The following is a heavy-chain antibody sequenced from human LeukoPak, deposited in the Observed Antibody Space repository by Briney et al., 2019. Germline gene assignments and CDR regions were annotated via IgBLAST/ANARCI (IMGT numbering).Heavy chain of an antibody. Sequence: PGGSLRLSCAASGFTFSSYAMSWVRQAPGKGLEWVSAISGSGGSTYYADSVKGRFTISRDNSKNTLYLQMNSLRAEDTAVYYCAKSYPRGYYDSSGYYDYWGQGTLVTVSS. CDR2: ISGSGGST. J-gene: IGHJ4*02. V-gene: IGHV3-23*01. CDR1: GFTFSSYA. D-gene: IGHD3-22*01. CDR3: AKSYPRGYYDSSGYYDY.